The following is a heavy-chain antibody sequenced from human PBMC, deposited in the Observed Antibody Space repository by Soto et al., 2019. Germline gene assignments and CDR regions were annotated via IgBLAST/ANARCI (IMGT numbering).Heavy chain of an antibody. CDR1: GYTFTSYG. Sequence: ASVKVSCKASGYTFTSYGISWVRQAPGQGLEWMGWISAYNGNTNYAQKLQGRVTMTTDTSTSTAYMELRSLRSDDTAVYYCARGDPEDIVVVVAATLFDYWGQGTLVTVSS. D-gene: IGHD2-15*01. J-gene: IGHJ4*02. V-gene: IGHV1-18*01. CDR3: ARGDPEDIVVVVAATLFDY. CDR2: ISAYNGNT.